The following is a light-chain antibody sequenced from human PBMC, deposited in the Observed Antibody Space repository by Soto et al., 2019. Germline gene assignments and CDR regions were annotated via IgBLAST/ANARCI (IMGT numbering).Light chain of an antibody. CDR1: QSVDRY. CDR2: DTY. J-gene: IGKJ4*01. CDR3: QQRDNGVT. Sequence: EVVLTQSPATLSLSPGDRATLSCRASQSVDRYLAWYQQKPGQAPRLLIFDTYNRATGIPARFIGSGSGTDFTLTISRLEPEDFAIYYCQQRDNGVTFGGGTKV. V-gene: IGKV3-11*01.